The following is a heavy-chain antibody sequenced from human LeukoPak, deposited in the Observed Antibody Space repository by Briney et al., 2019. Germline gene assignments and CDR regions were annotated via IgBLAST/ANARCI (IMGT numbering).Heavy chain of an antibody. J-gene: IGHJ4*02. CDR3: AKDLDIVATITGN. Sequence: GGSLRLSCAASGFTFSSYAMSWVRQAPGKGLEWVSGVSGSGGSTYYADSVKGRFTISRDNSKNTLYLQMNSLRAEGTAVYYCAKDLDIVATITGNWGQGTLVTVSS. CDR2: VSGSGGST. V-gene: IGHV3-23*01. D-gene: IGHD5-12*01. CDR1: GFTFSSYA.